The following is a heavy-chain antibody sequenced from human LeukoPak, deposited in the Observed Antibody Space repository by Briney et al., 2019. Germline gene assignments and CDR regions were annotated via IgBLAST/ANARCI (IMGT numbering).Heavy chain of an antibody. V-gene: IGHV4-59*01. CDR3: ARSFDFWSTYFDL. D-gene: IGHD3-3*01. CDR2: VSDSVTT. J-gene: IGHJ4*02. CDR1: GASFGRYY. Sequence: SETLSLTCTVSGASFGRYYWSWIRQPPGKGLEWIGYVSDSVTTDYNPSLKSRLSISLDTSKSQLFLNLSSVTAADTAVYFCARSFDFWSTYFDLWGQGALVTVSS.